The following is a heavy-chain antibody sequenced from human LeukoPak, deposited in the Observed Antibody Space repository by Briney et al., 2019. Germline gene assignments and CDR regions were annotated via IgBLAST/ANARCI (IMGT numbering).Heavy chain of an antibody. CDR3: ARWNYDILTGYRYFDY. D-gene: IGHD3-9*01. CDR1: GGSMRGFY. V-gene: IGHV4-59*01. CDR2: FYCSRDT. J-gene: IGHJ4*02. Sequence: SETLSLTCTVSGGSMRGFYWSWIRQPPGKGLEWIGYFYCSRDTNYNPALKSRVTISVDTSKNQFSLEVNSLTAADTAVYYCARWNYDILTGYRYFDYWGQGTLVTVSS.